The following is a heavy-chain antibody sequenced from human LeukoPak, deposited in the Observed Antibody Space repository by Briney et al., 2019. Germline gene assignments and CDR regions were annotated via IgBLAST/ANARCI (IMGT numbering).Heavy chain of an antibody. V-gene: IGHV3-21*01. CDR3: ARAISAGDLEYYFDY. J-gene: IGHJ4*02. CDR2: ISSSSNYI. CDR1: GFTFSSYA. Sequence: TGGSLRLSCAASGFTFSSYAMSWVRQAPGKGLEWVSSISSSSNYIYYADSVKGRFTISRDNAKNSLYLQMNSLRAEDTAVYYCARAISAGDLEYYFDYWGQGTLVTVSS. D-gene: IGHD6-13*01.